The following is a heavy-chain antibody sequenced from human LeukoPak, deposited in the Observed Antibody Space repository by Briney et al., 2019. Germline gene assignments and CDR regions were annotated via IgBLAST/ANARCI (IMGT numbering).Heavy chain of an antibody. CDR1: GYTFTGYY. Sequence: GASVKVSCKASGYTFTGYYMHWVRQAPGQGLEWMAWINPNSGGTNYAQKFQGRVTMTRDTSISTAYMELSRLRSDDTAVYYCASPYCSSTSCSLDAFDIWGQGTMVTVSS. D-gene: IGHD2-2*01. V-gene: IGHV1-2*02. J-gene: IGHJ3*02. CDR3: ASPYCSSTSCSLDAFDI. CDR2: INPNSGGT.